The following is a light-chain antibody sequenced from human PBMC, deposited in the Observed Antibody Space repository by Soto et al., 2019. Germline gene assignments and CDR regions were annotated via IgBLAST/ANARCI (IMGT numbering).Light chain of an antibody. CDR3: QSRDVV. Sequence: QSVLTQPPSVSGAPGQRVTISCTGSSSNIGAGYDVHWYQQLPGTAPKLLIYGNSNRPSGVPDRLSGSKSGTSASLAITGLQAEDEADYYCQSRDVVFGGGTQLTVL. CDR2: GNS. CDR1: SSNIGAGYD. J-gene: IGLJ2*01. V-gene: IGLV1-40*01.